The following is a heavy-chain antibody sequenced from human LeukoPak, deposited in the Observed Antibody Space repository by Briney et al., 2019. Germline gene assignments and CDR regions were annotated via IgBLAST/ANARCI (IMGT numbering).Heavy chain of an antibody. CDR1: GGSISSYY. D-gene: IGHD3-22*01. CDR2: IYYSGST. Sequence: PSETLSLTCTVSGGSISSYYWSWIRQPPGKGLEWIGYIYYSGSTNYNPSLKSRVTISVDTSKNQFSLKLSSVTAADTAVYYCARHGVASSGNFDYWGQGTLVTVSS. J-gene: IGHJ4*02. V-gene: IGHV4-59*08. CDR3: ARHGVASSGNFDY.